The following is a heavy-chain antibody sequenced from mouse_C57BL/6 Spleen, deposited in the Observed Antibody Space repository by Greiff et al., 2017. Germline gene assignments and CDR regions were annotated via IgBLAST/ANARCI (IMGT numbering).Heavy chain of an antibody. Sequence: QVQLQQSGAELVKPGASVKLSCKASGYTFTEYTIHWVKQRSGQGLEWIGWFYPGSGSIKYNEKFKDKATLTADKSSSTGYMELSRLTSEDSAVYFCARHGTTVVGDWYFDVWGTGTTVTVSS. CDR1: GYTFTEYT. D-gene: IGHD1-1*01. V-gene: IGHV1-62-2*01. CDR2: FYPGSGSI. J-gene: IGHJ1*03. CDR3: ARHGTTVVGDWYFDV.